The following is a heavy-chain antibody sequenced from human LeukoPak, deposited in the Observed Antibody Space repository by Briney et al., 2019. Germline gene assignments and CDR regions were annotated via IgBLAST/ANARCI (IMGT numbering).Heavy chain of an antibody. V-gene: IGHV4-59*01. CDR1: GTYISSYF. CDR2: ISYSGST. Sequence: SETLSLTCNVFGTYISSYFWTWIRQPPGKGLEWIGYISYSGSTNYNPSLKSRVTISVDTSKTHFSLKLNSVTAADTAVYYCARDGPQGVGWLDYWGQGTLFTVSS. CDR3: ARDGPQGVGWLDY. J-gene: IGHJ4*02. D-gene: IGHD6-19*01.